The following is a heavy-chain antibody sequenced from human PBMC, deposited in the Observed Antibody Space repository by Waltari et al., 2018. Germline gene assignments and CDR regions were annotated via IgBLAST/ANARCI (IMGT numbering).Heavy chain of an antibody. V-gene: IGHV3-15*07. CDR1: GFSFSNAW. D-gene: IGHD6-19*01. CDR3: VTFSVAVAGTIA. J-gene: IGHJ5*02. CDR2: IKSKTEGGTT. Sequence: EVQLVESGGGLVKPGGSLSLSCAASGFSFSNAWMNWGRQAPGKGLEWVGRIKSKTEGGTTDYAAPVKGRFTISRDDSQNTLYLQMNSLKTEDTAVYYCVTFSVAVAGTIAWGQGSLVTVSS.